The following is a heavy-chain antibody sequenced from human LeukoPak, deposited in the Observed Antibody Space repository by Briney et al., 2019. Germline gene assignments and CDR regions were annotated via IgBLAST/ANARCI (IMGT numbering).Heavy chain of an antibody. CDR1: GGSVNSGGWY. CDR3: ARRLWSDGIDAFDI. V-gene: IGHV4-31*03. Sequence: SETLSLTCTVSGGSVNSGGWYWNWIRQHPGEGLEWIGYIYYTGDTYYNPSLKSRVTISVDTSKNQFSLGLTSLTAADTAVYYCARRLWSDGIDAFDIWGQGTMVIVSS. CDR2: IYYTGDT. D-gene: IGHD4/OR15-4a*01. J-gene: IGHJ3*02.